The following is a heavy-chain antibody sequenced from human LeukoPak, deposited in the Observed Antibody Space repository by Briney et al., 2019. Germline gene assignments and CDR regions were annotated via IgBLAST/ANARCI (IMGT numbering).Heavy chain of an antibody. D-gene: IGHD3-3*01. J-gene: IGHJ6*03. CDR3: ARHYQPAWLLYDYYYYYYMDV. Sequence: SETLSLTCTVSGGSISSSSYYWGWIRQPPGKGLEWIGSIYYSGSTYYDPSLKSRVIISVDTSKNQFSLKLSSVTAADTAVYYCARHYQPAWLLYDYYYYYYMDVWGKGTTVTVSS. CDR1: GGSISSSSYY. V-gene: IGHV4-39*01. CDR2: IYYSGST.